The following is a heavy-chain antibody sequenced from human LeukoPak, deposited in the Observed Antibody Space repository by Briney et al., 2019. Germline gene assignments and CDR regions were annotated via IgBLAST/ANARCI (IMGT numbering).Heavy chain of an antibody. V-gene: IGHV5-51*01. D-gene: IGHD4-11*01. CDR1: GYNFSTYW. CDR2: IYPADSDT. Sequence: GESLKISCKGSGYNFSTYWLGWVRQMPGKGLEWMGIIYPADSDTRYSPSFQGQVTISVDKSISTAYLQWSSLKASDTAMYYCAAGPGSNLFDPWAQGTLVSVSS. J-gene: IGHJ5*02. CDR3: AAGPGSNLFDP.